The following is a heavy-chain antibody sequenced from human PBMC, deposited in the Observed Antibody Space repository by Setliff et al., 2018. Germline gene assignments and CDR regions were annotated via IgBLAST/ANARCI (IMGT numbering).Heavy chain of an antibody. Sequence: LSLSCVASGFTFRNYWMNWVRQAPGKGLEWVANIKQDGSEKYYADSMKGRFTISRDNAKNSLYLQMNSLSAEDTAVYFCARRNYRTALDYWGQGTLVTVSS. CDR3: ARRNYRTALDY. D-gene: IGHD3-16*02. J-gene: IGHJ4*02. CDR1: GFTFRNYW. CDR2: IKQDGSEK. V-gene: IGHV3-7*03.